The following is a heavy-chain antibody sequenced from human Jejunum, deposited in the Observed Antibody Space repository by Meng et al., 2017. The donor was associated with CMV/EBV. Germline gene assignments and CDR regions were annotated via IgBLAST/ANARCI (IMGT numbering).Heavy chain of an antibody. Sequence: GDSVSSNSAAWNWIRQSPSRGLEWLGRTYYRSKWDNDYAVSVKSRITINPDTSQNQFSLQLNSVTPEDAAVYYYARAPRYNWNFDYWGQGTLVTVSS. CDR1: GDSVSSNSAA. J-gene: IGHJ4*02. V-gene: IGHV6-1*01. D-gene: IGHD1-20*01. CDR2: TYYRSKWDN. CDR3: ARAPRYNWNFDY.